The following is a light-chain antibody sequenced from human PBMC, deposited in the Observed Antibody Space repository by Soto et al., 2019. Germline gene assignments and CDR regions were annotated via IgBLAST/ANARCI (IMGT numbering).Light chain of an antibody. CDR1: SSDVGGYNY. V-gene: IGLV2-14*03. CDR3: SSYRSGSTRVV. CDR2: DVT. J-gene: IGLJ2*01. Sequence: QSALTQPASASGSPGQSITISCTGTSSDVGGYNYVSWYQQHPGKAPKVMIYDVTKRPSGVSNRFSGSKSGNTASLTISGLQVEDEADYYCSSYRSGSTRVVFGGGTKLTVL.